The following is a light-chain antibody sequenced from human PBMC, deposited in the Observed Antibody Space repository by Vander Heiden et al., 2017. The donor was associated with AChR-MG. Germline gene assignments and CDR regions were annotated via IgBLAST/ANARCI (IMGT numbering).Light chain of an antibody. Sequence: EIVLTQSPGTLSLSPGERATLSCRASQSVSSSYLAWYQQKPGQAPRLLIYGASSRATGIPDRFSRSGSGTDFTLTISRLEPEDFAVYYCQQEGSSPLTFGGGTKVEIK. CDR3: QQEGSSPLT. CDR1: QSVSSSY. CDR2: GAS. V-gene: IGKV3-20*01. J-gene: IGKJ4*01.